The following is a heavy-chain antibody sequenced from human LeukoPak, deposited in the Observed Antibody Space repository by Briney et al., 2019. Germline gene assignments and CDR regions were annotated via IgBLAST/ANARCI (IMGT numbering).Heavy chain of an antibody. Sequence: PGGSLRLSCEASGFTFSSSNMNWVRQAPGKGLEWVSSISTSGTYISYADSVRGRFTISRDNAKNSLYLQMNSLRTEDTAVYYCAKDLPDRYSLEYWGQGTMVTVPS. CDR2: ISTSGTYI. CDR1: GFTFSSSN. D-gene: IGHD2-15*01. CDR3: AKDLPDRYSLEY. V-gene: IGHV3-21*01. J-gene: IGHJ4*02.